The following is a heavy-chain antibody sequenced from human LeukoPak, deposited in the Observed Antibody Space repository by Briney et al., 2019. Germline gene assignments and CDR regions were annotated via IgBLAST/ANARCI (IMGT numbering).Heavy chain of an antibody. D-gene: IGHD6-19*01. V-gene: IGHV3-21*01. CDR3: ARDRITVAATETSFDY. CDR2: ISGSSSYI. Sequence: GGSLRLSCAGSGFTFSSYNMNWVRQAPGKGLEWVSSISGSSSYIYYADSAKGRFTISRGNAKNSLYLQMNSLRAEDTAVYYCARDRITVAATETSFDYWGQGTLVTVSS. J-gene: IGHJ4*02. CDR1: GFTFSSYN.